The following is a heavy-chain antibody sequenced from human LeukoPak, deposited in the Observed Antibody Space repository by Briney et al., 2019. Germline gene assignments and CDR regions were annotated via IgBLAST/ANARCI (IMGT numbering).Heavy chain of an antibody. CDR2: ISSSSNTI. CDR3: ARIDAFDI. V-gene: IGHV3-48*04. CDR1: GFTFSSYS. J-gene: IGHJ3*02. Sequence: GGFLRLSCAASGFTFSSYSMNWVRQAPGKGLEWVSYISSSSNTIYYADSVKGRFTISRDNAKNSLYLQMNSLRAEDTAVYYCARIDAFDIWGQGTLVTVSS.